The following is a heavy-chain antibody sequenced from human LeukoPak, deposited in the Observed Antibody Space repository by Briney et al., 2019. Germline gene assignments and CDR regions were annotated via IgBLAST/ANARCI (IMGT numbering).Heavy chain of an antibody. D-gene: IGHD2-2*01. CDR2: INPSGSP. Sequence: SETLSLTCSVYGGSFSGYSWSWIRQSPGKPLEWIGEINPSGSPTYNPSLKSRVTNYNPSLKSRVTISVDTAKNQFSLKLSSVTAADTAVYYCARGALGYCSSTSPLRCPPALKYWGQGTLVTVSS. CDR3: ARGALGYCSSTSPLRCPPALKY. CDR1: GGSFSGYS. J-gene: IGHJ4*02. V-gene: IGHV4-34*01.